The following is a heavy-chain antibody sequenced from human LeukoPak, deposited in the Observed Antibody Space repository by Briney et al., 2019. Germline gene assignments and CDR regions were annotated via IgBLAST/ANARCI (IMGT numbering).Heavy chain of an antibody. D-gene: IGHD3-10*01. V-gene: IGHV3-66*01. CDR1: GFTVSSNY. Sequence: PGGSLRLSCAASGFTVSSNYMSWVRQAPGKGLEWVSVIYSGGSTYYADSVRGRFTISRDNSKNTLYLQMNSLRAEDTAVYYCASLATIQLLWFGESKGGPGDYWGQGTLVTVSS. CDR2: IYSGGST. J-gene: IGHJ4*02. CDR3: ASLATIQLLWFGESKGGPGDY.